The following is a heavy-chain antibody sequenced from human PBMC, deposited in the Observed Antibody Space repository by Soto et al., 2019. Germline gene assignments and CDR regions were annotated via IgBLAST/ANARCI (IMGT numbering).Heavy chain of an antibody. CDR2: INPSGGST. Sequence: QVLLVQSGAEVTRPGASLKVSCKASGYNFISHYIHWVRQAPGQGLEWRGFINPSGGSTTHGQNFQGRLSMTRDTSTSTVYMELSGLRSEDAAVYYCARDYLSSKSSLSYFDYWGQGTLVTVSS. D-gene: IGHD2-2*01. V-gene: IGHV1-46*01. CDR1: GYNFISHY. CDR3: ARDYLSSKSSLSYFDY. J-gene: IGHJ4*02.